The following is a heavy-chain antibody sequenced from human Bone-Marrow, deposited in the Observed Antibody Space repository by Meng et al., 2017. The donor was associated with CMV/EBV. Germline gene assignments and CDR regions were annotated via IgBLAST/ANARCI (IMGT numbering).Heavy chain of an antibody. Sequence: SETLSLTCTVSGDSISNYYWSWIRQPPGKGLEWIGYIYYNGNTNYNPSLKSRVTMSEDTSKNQFSLKLSSVTAADTAVYYCARDPASSTWGEWGQGPRVTGSS. J-gene: IGHJ4*02. CDR3: ARDPASSTWGE. D-gene: IGHD6-13*01. CDR1: GDSISNYY. CDR2: IYYNGNT. V-gene: IGHV4-59*01.